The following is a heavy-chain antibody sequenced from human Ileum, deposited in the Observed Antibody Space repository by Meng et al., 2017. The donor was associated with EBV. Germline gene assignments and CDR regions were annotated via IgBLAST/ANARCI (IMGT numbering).Heavy chain of an antibody. CDR1: CYSISTTNW. Sequence: QLQESGPVRVKPSDPLSLPCASSCYSISTTNWWGWIRQPPGKGLEWIGHIYYSGTTYNNPSLKSRVTMSIDPSKNQFSLKLSSVTAVDTAVYYCARNSESGSYIDYWGLGTLVTVSS. CDR2: IYYSGTT. V-gene: IGHV4-28*01. CDR3: ARNSESGSYIDY. J-gene: IGHJ4*02. D-gene: IGHD1-26*01.